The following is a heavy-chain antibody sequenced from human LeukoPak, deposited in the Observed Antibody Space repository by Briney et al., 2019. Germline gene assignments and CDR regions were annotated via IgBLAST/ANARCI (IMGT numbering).Heavy chain of an antibody. V-gene: IGHV3-30*12. D-gene: IGHD3-10*01. CDR3: ARHGSITMVRGRLRYYYMDV. CDR2: ISYDGSNK. J-gene: IGHJ6*03. CDR1: GFTFSSYG. Sequence: GGSLRLSCAASGFTFSSYGMHWVRQAPGKGLEWVAVISYDGSNKYYADSVKGRFTISRDNSKNTLYLQMNGLRAEDTAVYYCARHGSITMVRGRLRYYYMDVWGKGTTVTISS.